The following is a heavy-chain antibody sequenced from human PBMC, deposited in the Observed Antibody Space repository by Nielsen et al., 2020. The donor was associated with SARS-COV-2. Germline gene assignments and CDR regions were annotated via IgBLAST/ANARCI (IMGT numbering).Heavy chain of an antibody. CDR1: GFTFSDHA. J-gene: IGHJ6*02. V-gene: IGHV3-23*01. Sequence: GEFLKISCAASGFTFSDHAMAWVRQAPGKGLEWVSVNKTNGGITYYADSEKGRCTISRDNSKNTLYLQMNSLRVEDTAVYYCVKWVQLDLGYYYHGMDVWGQGTTVTVSS. CDR2: NKTNGGIT. CDR3: VKWVQLDLGYYYHGMDV. D-gene: IGHD6-6*01.